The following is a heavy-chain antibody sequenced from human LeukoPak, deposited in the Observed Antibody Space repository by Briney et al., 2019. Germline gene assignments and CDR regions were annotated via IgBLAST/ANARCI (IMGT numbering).Heavy chain of an antibody. CDR1: GHSLSDLS. J-gene: IGHJ4*02. D-gene: IGHD4-23*01. Sequence: ASVKVSCKVSGHSLSDLSIHWVRQAPGKGLEWMGGFDPEDGETIYAQKFQGRVTMTEDTSTDTAYMELSSLRSEDTAVYYCATSATVVTPPFDYWGQGTLVTVSS. CDR2: FDPEDGET. CDR3: ATSATVVTPPFDY. V-gene: IGHV1-24*01.